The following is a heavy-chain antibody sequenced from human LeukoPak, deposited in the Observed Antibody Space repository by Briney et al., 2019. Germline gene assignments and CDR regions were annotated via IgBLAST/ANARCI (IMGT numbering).Heavy chain of an antibody. CDR1: GFTFSSYA. CDR3: AKRGVVIRVILVGFHKQAYYFDS. CDR2: ISGSGGST. D-gene: IGHD3-22*01. Sequence: WGYLSLYCAAYGFTFSSYAMSWVRQAPGKGLEWVSAISGSGGSTYYADSVKGRFTISRDNSKNTLYLQMNSLRVEDTAVYFCAKRGVVIRVILVGFHKQAYYFDSWGQGALVTVSS. J-gene: IGHJ4*02. V-gene: IGHV3-23*01.